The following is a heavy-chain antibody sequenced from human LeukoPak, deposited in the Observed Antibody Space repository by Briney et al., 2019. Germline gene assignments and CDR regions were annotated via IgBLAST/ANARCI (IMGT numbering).Heavy chain of an antibody. CDR3: ASLGYDSSGYPFDY. D-gene: IGHD3-22*01. CDR2: INPNSGGT. J-gene: IGHJ4*02. Sequence: ASVKVSCKASGYTFTGYYMHWVRQAPGQGLEWMGWINPNSGGTNYAQKFQGRVTMTRDTSISTAYMELSRLRSDDTAAYYCASLGYDSSGYPFDYWGQGTLVTVSS. CDR1: GYTFTGYY. V-gene: IGHV1-2*02.